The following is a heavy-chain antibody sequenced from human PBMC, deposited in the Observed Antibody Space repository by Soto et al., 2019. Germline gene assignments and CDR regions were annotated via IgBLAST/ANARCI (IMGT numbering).Heavy chain of an antibody. V-gene: IGHV3-15*07. D-gene: IGHD4-4*01. Sequence: GSLRLSCAASGFTFSNAWMNWVRQAPGKGLEWVGRIKSKTDGGTTDYAAPVKGRFTISRDDSKNTLYLQMNSLKTEDTAVYYCTTSKKDRTLQSGSWRYYYYGMDVWGQGTTVTVSS. CDR3: TTSKKDRTLQSGSWRYYYYGMDV. CDR2: IKSKTDGGTT. CDR1: GFTFSNAW. J-gene: IGHJ6*02.